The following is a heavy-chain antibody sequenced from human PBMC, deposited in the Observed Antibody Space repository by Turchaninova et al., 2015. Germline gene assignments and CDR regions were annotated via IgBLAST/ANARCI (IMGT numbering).Heavy chain of an antibody. Sequence: QVQLHESGQGRAKPAETLSLTCPVPGGTITNYYWSWLRNPPGKGLEWIGYTHYSVSTSYNPSLKSRVTISVDTSKNQLSLKVSTVTVADTAVYYCARQRPDYYDTSGYYNFDFWGQGTLVTVSS. V-gene: IGHV4-59*01. D-gene: IGHD3-22*01. CDR2: THYSVST. J-gene: IGHJ4*02. CDR3: ARQRPDYYDTSGYYNFDF. CDR1: GGTITNYY.